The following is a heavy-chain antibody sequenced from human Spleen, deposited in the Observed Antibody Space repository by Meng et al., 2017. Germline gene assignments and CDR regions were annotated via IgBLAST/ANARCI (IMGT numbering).Heavy chain of an antibody. CDR1: GYTFPDNY. D-gene: IGHD6-25*01. Sequence: VARVHSGAEVTQPGASGKVSSKPSGYTFPDNYIHWVRWAPGQGLEWMGRINPKSGDTHYAQKFQARVTMTGDTSISTAYMELSGLRSDDTAMYYCARDEDISAAGKLFGDYWGQGTLVTVSS. CDR2: INPKSGDT. J-gene: IGHJ4*02. V-gene: IGHV1-2*06. CDR3: ARDEDISAAGKLFGDY.